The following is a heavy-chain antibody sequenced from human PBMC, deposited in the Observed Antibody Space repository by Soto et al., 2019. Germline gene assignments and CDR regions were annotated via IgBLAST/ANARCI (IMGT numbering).Heavy chain of an antibody. Sequence: GSLRLCCAASVFTGISYAMSWVRQAPGKGLEWVSAISGSGGSTYYADSVKGRFTISRDNSKNTLYLQMNSLRAEDTAVYYCAKDRDVVVTAIGYYFDYWGQGTLVTVSS. CDR1: VFTGISYA. V-gene: IGHV3-23*01. J-gene: IGHJ4*02. D-gene: IGHD2-21*02. CDR2: ISGSGGST. CDR3: AKDRDVVVTAIGYYFDY.